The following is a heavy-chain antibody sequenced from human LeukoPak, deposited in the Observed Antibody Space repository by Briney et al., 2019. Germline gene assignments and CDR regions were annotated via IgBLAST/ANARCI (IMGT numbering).Heavy chain of an antibody. V-gene: IGHV5-51*01. CDR1: GYTFISYW. CDR2: IYPGDSDT. D-gene: IGHD2-2*01. J-gene: IGHJ4*02. Sequence: GESLKISCKGSGYTFISYWIGWVRQMPGKGLEWMGIIYPGDSDTRYSPSFQGQVTISADKSISTAYLQWSSLKASDTAMYYCARRSGSCSSTSCYGLDYWGQGTLVTVSS. CDR3: ARRSGSCSSTSCYGLDY.